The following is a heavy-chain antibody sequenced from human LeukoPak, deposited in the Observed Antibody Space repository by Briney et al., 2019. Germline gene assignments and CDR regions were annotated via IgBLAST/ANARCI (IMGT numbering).Heavy chain of an antibody. CDR3: ARDRRKWELRFLERNYYYMDV. Sequence: PGGSLRLSCAASGFTFSSSGMSWVRQAPGKGLEWVAAIKQDGSEKYYVDSVKGRFTLSRDNAKKSLYLQMNSLRAEATAVYYCARDRRKWELRFLERNYYYMDVWGKGTTVTVSS. D-gene: IGHD1-26*01. V-gene: IGHV3-7*01. CDR1: GFTFSSSG. J-gene: IGHJ6*03. CDR2: IKQDGSEK.